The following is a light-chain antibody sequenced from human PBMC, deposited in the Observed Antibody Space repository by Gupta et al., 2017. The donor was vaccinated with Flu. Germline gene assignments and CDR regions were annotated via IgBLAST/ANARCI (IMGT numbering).Light chain of an antibody. Sequence: DIKMTQSPSSLSASVGDRVTITCRASQSISSYLNWYQQKPGKAPKLLIYAASSLQSGVPSRCSGSGSGTEFTLTISSLQPEDFATYYCQQSYSTPWTFGQGTKVEIK. CDR3: QQSYSTPWT. J-gene: IGKJ1*01. CDR2: AAS. V-gene: IGKV1-39*01. CDR1: QSISSY.